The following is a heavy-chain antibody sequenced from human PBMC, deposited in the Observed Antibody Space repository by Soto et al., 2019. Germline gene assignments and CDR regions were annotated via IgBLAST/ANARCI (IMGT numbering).Heavy chain of an antibody. CDR3: ARPDFGDYWYFDL. CDR1: GGPFSSHT. Sequence: QDQLVQSGAEVKKPGSSVKVSCKAFGGPFSSHTFSWVRQAPGQGLEWMGRIIPALGTTTYAQKFQGRVTITADESVTTVYMELNSLRTEDTAVYYCARPDFGDYWYFDLWGRGTRVTVSS. V-gene: IGHV1-69*08. D-gene: IGHD4-17*01. CDR2: IIPALGTT. J-gene: IGHJ2*01.